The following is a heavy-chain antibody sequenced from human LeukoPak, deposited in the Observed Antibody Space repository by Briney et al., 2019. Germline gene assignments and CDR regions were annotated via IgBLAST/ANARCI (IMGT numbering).Heavy chain of an antibody. Sequence: ASVKVSCKASGCTFTTYAMNWVRQAPGQGLEWMGWINTNTGNPTYAQGFTGRFVFSLGTSVSTAYLQISSLKAEDTAVYYCARGPNTVIIGMDVWGQGTTVTVSS. CDR2: INTNTGNP. D-gene: IGHD3-10*01. CDR3: ARGPNTVIIGMDV. J-gene: IGHJ6*02. CDR1: GCTFTTYA. V-gene: IGHV7-4-1*02.